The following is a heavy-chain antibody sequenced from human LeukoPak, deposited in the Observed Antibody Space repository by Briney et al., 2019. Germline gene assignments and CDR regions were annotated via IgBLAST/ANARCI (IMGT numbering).Heavy chain of an antibody. CDR3: ATSSPRNYFDH. CDR2: IWYDGSQR. CDR1: GFIFSTYG. V-gene: IGHV3-33*01. D-gene: IGHD1-14*01. Sequence: PGGSLRLSCVASGFIFSTYGLHWVRQSPGRGLEWVAVIWYDGSQRYYEDSVKGRFTISRDDSQNTIYLQMDSLRAEDTAVYYCATSSPRNYFDHWGQGTLVTVSS. J-gene: IGHJ4*02.